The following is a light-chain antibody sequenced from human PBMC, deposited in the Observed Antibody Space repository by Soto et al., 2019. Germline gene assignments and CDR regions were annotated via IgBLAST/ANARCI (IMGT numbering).Light chain of an antibody. J-gene: IGLJ3*02. CDR3: SSYTTSSTWV. CDR1: RSDVGGYNY. CDR2: EVT. Sequence: QSALTQPVSVSGSPGQSITISCTGTRSDVGGYNYVSWYQQHPGKVPKLMIYEVTNRPSGVSNRFSGSKSGNTASLTISGLQAEDEADYYCSSYTTSSTWVFGGGTKLTVL. V-gene: IGLV2-14*01.